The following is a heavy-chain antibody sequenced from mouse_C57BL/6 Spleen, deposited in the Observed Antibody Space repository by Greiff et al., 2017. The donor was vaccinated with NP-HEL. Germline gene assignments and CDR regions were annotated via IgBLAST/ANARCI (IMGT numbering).Heavy chain of an antibody. V-gene: IGHV5-17*01. CDR1: GFTFSDYG. CDR3: ASQDSNYGRSYFDY. CDR2: ISSGSSTI. D-gene: IGHD2-5*01. Sequence: EVMLVESGGGLVKPGGSLKLSCAASGFTFSDYGMHWVRQAPEKGLEWVAYISSGSSTIYYADTVKGRFTISRDNAKNTLFLQMTSLRSEDTAMDYCASQDSNYGRSYFDYWGQGTTLTVSS. J-gene: IGHJ2*01.